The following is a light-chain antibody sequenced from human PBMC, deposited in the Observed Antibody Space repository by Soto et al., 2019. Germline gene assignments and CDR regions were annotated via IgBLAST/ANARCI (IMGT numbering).Light chain of an antibody. Sequence: DIVMTQSPGSLAVSLGERATINCKSSQTVLHGSNYLAWYQQKPGQPPKLLIYWASTRESGVPDRFSASGSGTDFTLTISSLKAEDVAVYYCQQYYTTPVTFGQGTKVEIK. CDR3: QQYYTTPVT. CDR2: WAS. CDR1: QTVLHGSNY. V-gene: IGKV4-1*01. J-gene: IGKJ1*01.